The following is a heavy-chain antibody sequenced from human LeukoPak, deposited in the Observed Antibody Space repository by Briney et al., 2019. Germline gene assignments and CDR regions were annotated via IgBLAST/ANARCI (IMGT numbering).Heavy chain of an antibody. CDR1: GGTFSSYD. V-gene: IGHV1-69*04. CDR3: ARDGAQVATTYCDY. CDR2: ISPILGIA. J-gene: IGHJ4*02. D-gene: IGHD5-12*01. Sequence: VASVKVSCKASGGTFSSYDISWVRQAPGQGLEWMGRISPILGIANYAQKFQGRVTITADKSTSTAYMELSSLRSEDTAVYYCARDGAQVATTYCDYWGQGTLVTVSS.